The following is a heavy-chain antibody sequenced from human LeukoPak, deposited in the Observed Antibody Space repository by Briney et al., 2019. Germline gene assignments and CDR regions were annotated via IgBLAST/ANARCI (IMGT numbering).Heavy chain of an antibody. CDR2: IDYSEST. CDR3: ARGVGQQWLAKRLAKSYFDY. J-gene: IGHJ4*02. V-gene: IGHV4-59*01. CDR1: GGSISSFY. D-gene: IGHD6-19*01. Sequence: KPSETLSLTCNVSGGSISSFYWSWIRQSPGKGLEWIGYIDYSESTNYNPSLKSRVTISVDTSKNQFSLKLKSVTAADTAVYYCARGVGQQWLAKRLAKSYFDYWGQGTLVTVSS.